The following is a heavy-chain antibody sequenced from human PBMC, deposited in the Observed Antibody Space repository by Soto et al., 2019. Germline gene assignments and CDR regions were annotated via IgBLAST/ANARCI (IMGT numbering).Heavy chain of an antibody. Sequence: QITLKESGPTLVKPTQTLTLTCTFSGFSLSADGVGVGWIRQPPGKALEWLALIYWDDDQRYSPSLKTRLTTTKXTXKXXVALTLTNMDPVDTATYYCAHAYGGTSWPNDAFDVWGQGTVVTVSS. V-gene: IGHV2-5*02. D-gene: IGHD2-2*01. CDR3: AHAYGGTSWPNDAFDV. CDR2: IYWDDDQ. CDR1: GFSLSADGVG. J-gene: IGHJ3*01.